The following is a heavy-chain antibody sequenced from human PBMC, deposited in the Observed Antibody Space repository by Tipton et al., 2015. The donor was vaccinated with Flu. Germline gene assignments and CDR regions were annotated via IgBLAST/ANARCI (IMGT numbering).Heavy chain of an antibody. CDR1: GFTFSDYY. Sequence: SLRLSCAASGFTFSDYYVSWIRQAPGKGLEWVSSISSNGRTIYYADSVEGRFTFSRDNAKNSLYLQMNSLRAEDTAVYYCARNGGYVVGVLYYFDYWGQGTLVTVSS. J-gene: IGHJ4*02. D-gene: IGHD5-12*01. V-gene: IGHV3-11*01. CDR3: ARNGGYVVGVLYYFDY. CDR2: ISSNGRTI.